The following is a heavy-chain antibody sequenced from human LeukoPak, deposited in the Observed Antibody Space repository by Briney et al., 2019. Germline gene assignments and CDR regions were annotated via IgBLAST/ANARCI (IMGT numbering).Heavy chain of an antibody. CDR3: ARNGQGVIHSAFDI. J-gene: IGHJ3*02. Sequence: GASVKVSCKVSGYTLTELSMHWVRQAPGKGLEWMGGFDPEDGETIYAQKFQGRVTMTEDTSTDTAYMELSSLRSEDTAVYYCARNGQGVIHSAFDIWGQGTMVTVSS. CDR2: FDPEDGET. V-gene: IGHV1-24*01. CDR1: GYTLTELS. D-gene: IGHD3-10*01.